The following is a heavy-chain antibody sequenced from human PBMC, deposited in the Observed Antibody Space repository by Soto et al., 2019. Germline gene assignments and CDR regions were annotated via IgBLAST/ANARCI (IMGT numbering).Heavy chain of an antibody. CDR2: ISLSSSTI. CDR3: ARGSRNYYYYMDV. CDR1: GSTFSSYN. Sequence: EVQLVESGGGLVQPGGSLRLSCAASGSTFSSYNMNWVRQAPGKGLEWISDISLSSSTIFYADSVKGRFTINRHNAKNSLYLQMNSLRAEDTAVYYCARGSRNYYYYMDVWGKGTTVTVSS. V-gene: IGHV3-48*01. J-gene: IGHJ6*03.